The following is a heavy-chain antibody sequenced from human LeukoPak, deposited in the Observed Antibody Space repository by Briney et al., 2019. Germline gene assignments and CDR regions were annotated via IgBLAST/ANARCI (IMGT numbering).Heavy chain of an antibody. CDR3: ARDQGGIIRY. CDR2: LYSGGST. CDR1: GFPFSGYW. J-gene: IGHJ4*02. V-gene: IGHV3-66*01. Sequence: GGSLGLSCVGSGFPFSGYWMTWVRQAPGKGLEWVSVLYSGGSTYYSDSVKGRFTISRDNSKNTLYLQMNSLRAEDTAVYYCARDQGGIIRYWGQGTLVTVSS. D-gene: IGHD3-10*01.